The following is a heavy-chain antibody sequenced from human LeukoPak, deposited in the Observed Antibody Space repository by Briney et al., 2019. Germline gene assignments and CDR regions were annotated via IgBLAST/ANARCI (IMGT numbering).Heavy chain of an antibody. CDR1: GDSISSSSYC. Sequence: SESLSLTCTVSGDSISSSSYCWDWLRQPPGKGLEWSGNIYNSANTHYNPSLKTRITMSVDTSKNQFSLKLNSVTAADTGIYYCARHSRSAYTGYENAFDIWGQGTMVTVSS. CDR3: ARHSRSAYTGYENAFDI. D-gene: IGHD5-12*01. J-gene: IGHJ3*02. CDR2: IYNSANT. V-gene: IGHV4-39*01.